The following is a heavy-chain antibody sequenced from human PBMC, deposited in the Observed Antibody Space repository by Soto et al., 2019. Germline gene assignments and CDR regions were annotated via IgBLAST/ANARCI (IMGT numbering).Heavy chain of an antibody. CDR2: INPSGGST. V-gene: IGHV1-46*01. D-gene: IGHD2-2*01. J-gene: IGHJ6*02. CDR3: ARDQLNYCSSTSCRSYYYYYGMDV. CDR1: GYTFTSYY. Sequence: RASVKVSCKASGYTFTSYYMHWVRQAPGQGLEWMGIINPSGGSTSYAQKFQGRVTMTRDTSTSTVYMELSNLRSEDTAVYYCARDQLNYCSSTSCRSYYYYYGMDVWGQGTTVTVSS.